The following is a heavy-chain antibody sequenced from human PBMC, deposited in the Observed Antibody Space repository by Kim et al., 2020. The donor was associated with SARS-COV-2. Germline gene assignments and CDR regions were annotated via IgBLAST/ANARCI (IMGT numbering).Heavy chain of an antibody. CDR3: AKALYGGHDY. V-gene: IGHV3-23*01. CDR2: ISGSGGTT. J-gene: IGHJ4*02. Sequence: GGSLRLSCAASGFSFSTYAMSWVRQAPGKGLEWVSGISGSGGTTNYADSVKGRFTISRDNSNNRLHLQMSSLRVEDTAMYYCAKALYGGHDYWGQGTLVTVSS. CDR1: GFSFSTYA. D-gene: IGHD4-17*01.